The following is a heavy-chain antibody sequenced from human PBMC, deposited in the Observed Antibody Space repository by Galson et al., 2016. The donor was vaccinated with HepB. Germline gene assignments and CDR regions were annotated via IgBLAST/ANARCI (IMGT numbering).Heavy chain of an antibody. CDR2: VRGTGSTT. J-gene: IGHJ4*01. Sequence: SLRLSCAASGVTFSSYAMGWVRQGPGKGLEWVSVVRGTGSTTYYADSVKGRFTISRDNSKNTLYLQMNSLRVEDTAVYYCAKSSRGYCVGGSCQWFYFDSWGHGTLVTVSS. CDR1: GVTFSSYA. V-gene: IGHV3-23*01. D-gene: IGHD2-15*01. CDR3: AKSSRGYCVGGSCQWFYFDS.